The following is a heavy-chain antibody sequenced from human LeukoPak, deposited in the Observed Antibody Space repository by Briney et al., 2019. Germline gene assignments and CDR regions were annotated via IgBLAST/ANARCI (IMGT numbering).Heavy chain of an antibody. CDR3: AKAYPYYDSSGYYSYYFDY. CDR2: ISGSGGST. D-gene: IGHD3-22*01. CDR1: GFTFSSYA. V-gene: IGHV3-23*01. J-gene: IGHJ4*02. Sequence: GGSLRLSCAASGFTFSSYAMSWVRQAPGKGLEWVSAISGSGGSTYYADSVKGRFTISRDNSKNTLYLQTNSLRAEDTAVYYCAKAYPYYDSSGYYSYYFDYWGQGTLVTVSS.